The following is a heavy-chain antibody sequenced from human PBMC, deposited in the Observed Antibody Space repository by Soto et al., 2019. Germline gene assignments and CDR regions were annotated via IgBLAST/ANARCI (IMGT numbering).Heavy chain of an antibody. V-gene: IGHV3-30*18. Sequence: QVQLVESGGGVVQPGRSLRLSCAASGFTFTRYGMHGVRQAPGKGLEWGAVIGYDGSEKYYGDSVKGRFTISRDNSKNTVYLQMNSLRADDTAVYYCAKDSHRVLYSTSSDRYDFYSGMDVWGQGTTVTVSS. J-gene: IGHJ6*02. CDR2: IGYDGSEK. CDR1: GFTFTRYG. D-gene: IGHD6-6*01. CDR3: AKDSHRVLYSTSSDRYDFYSGMDV.